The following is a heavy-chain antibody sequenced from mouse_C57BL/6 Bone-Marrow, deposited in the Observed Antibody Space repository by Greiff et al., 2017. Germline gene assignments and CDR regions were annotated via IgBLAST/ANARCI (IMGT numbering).Heavy chain of an antibody. CDR2: IDPSDSET. J-gene: IGHJ4*01. CDR3: ARDELDGSGTGGAMDY. D-gene: IGHD3-2*02. V-gene: IGHV1-52*01. CDR1: GYTFTSYW. Sequence: VKLMEPGAELARPGASVKLSCKASGYTFTSYWMHWVKQRPIQGLEWIGNIDPSDSETHYNQKFKDKATLTVDKSSSTAYMQLSSLTSEDSAVYYCARDELDGSGTGGAMDYWGQGTSVTVSS.